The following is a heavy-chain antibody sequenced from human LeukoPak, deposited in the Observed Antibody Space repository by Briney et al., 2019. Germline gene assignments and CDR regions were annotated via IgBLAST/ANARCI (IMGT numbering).Heavy chain of an antibody. Sequence: EASVKVSCTASGYTFTNYPMHWVRQAPGQRLEWMGWINAGNGNTRYSQILQGRVTITRVTSASTVYMELSSLRSEDTAVYYCASGDWNYFDYWGQGTLVTVSS. J-gene: IGHJ4*02. CDR3: ASGDWNYFDY. CDR1: GYTFTNYP. CDR2: INAGNGNT. D-gene: IGHD2-21*01. V-gene: IGHV1-3*01.